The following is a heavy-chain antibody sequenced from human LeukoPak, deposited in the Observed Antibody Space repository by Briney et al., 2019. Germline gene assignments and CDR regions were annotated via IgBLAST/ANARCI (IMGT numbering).Heavy chain of an antibody. CDR3: ARDPSSVTLYFFDH. CDR1: GYTFRCNY. J-gene: IGHJ4*02. V-gene: IGHV1-2*02. D-gene: IGHD4-11*01. CDR2: SDANNGDT. Sequence: ASVKISCKASGYTFRCNYIHWLRQAHGQGLEWMGWSDANNGDTKSSQKFQGRVTMSRDTSISTAYMDLRSLSPDDAAVYFCARDPSSVTLYFFDHWGQGTLVTVSS.